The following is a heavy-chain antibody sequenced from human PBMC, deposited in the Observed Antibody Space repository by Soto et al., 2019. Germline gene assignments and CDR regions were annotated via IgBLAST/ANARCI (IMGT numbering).Heavy chain of an antibody. V-gene: IGHV2-5*02. CDR2: IYWDDDK. CDR1: GFSLTTSGVG. J-gene: IGHJ4*02. Sequence: QITLNESGPTQVKPRQTLTLTCTFSGFSLTTSGVGVGWIRQSPGKAPEWLALIYWDDDKRYSPSLKSRLTIPKDTSKNQVVLTMADLDPADTATYYGAHRVLRTVFGLVTTTAIYFDFCGQGTPVAVSS. D-gene: IGHD3-3*01. CDR3: AHRVLRTVFGLVTTTAIYFDF.